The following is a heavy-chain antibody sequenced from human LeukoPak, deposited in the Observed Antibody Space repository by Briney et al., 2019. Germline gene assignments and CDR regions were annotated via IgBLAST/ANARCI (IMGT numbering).Heavy chain of an antibody. D-gene: IGHD5-24*01. CDR1: GFTFSSYS. CDR3: VREARESGGFDC. Sequence: GGSLRLSCAASGFTFSSYSMTWVRQAPGKGLEWVANIKQHGSEKNYVDSVKGRFTISRDNAKNSLYLQMNSLRAEDTAVYYCVREARESGGFDCWGQGTLVTVSS. CDR2: IKQHGSEK. J-gene: IGHJ4*02. V-gene: IGHV3-7*01.